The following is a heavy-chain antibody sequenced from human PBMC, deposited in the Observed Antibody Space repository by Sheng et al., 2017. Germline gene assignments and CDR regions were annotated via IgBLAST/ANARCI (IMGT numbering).Heavy chain of an antibody. J-gene: IGHJ6*03. Sequence: EVQLVESGGGLVKPGGSLRLSCAASGFTFSSYSMNWVRQAPGKGLEWVSSISSSSSYIYYADSVKGRFTISRDNAKNSLYLQMNSLRAEDTAVYYCARDLFQKPDPYYYYYYMDVWGKGTTVTVSS. CDR1: GFTFSSYS. V-gene: IGHV3-21*01. CDR3: ARDLFQKPDPYYYYYYMDV. CDR2: ISSSSSYI. D-gene: IGHD2-21*01.